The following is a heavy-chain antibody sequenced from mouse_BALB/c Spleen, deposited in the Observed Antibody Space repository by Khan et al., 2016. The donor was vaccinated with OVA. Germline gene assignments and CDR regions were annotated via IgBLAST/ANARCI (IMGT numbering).Heavy chain of an antibody. Sequence: QIQLVQSGPELKKPGETVKISCKASGYIFTNYGMNWVKQAPGQGLKWMGWINTYTGEPTYADDFRGRFAFSLETSASTAYLQINNLKNEDTATDICARGDLCDGRGKNVLFAYWGQGTLVTVSA. CDR3: ARGDLCDGRGKNVLFAY. CDR2: INTYTGEP. V-gene: IGHV9-3-1*01. J-gene: IGHJ3*01. CDR1: GYIFTNYG. D-gene: IGHD1-1*01.